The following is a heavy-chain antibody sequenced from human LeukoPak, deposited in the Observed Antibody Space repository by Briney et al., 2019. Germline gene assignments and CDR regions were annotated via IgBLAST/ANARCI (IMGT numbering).Heavy chain of an antibody. CDR3: VRISSTDYAIDY. J-gene: IGHJ4*02. CDR1: GFTFSDHY. CDR2: SRNKANTYTT. V-gene: IGHV3-72*01. Sequence: GGSLRLSCAASGFTFSDHYMDWVRQAPGKGLEWVGRSRNKANTYTTEYAASVKGRFTTSRDGSENSLYLQVNSLTTEDTAVYYCVRISSTDYAIDYWGQGTLVTVSS. D-gene: IGHD4-17*01.